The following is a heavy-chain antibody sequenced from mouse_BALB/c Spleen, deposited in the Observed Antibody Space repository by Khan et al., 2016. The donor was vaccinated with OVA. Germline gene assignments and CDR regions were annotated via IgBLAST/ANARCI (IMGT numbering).Heavy chain of an antibody. CDR3: TRDRNYYGSSFYFDY. V-gene: IGHV5-6-4*01. CDR2: ITSGGSYT. D-gene: IGHD1-1*01. CDR1: GFSFSSYS. J-gene: IGHJ2*01. Sequence: EVELVESGGGLVKPGGSLKLSCAASGFSFSSYSMSRVRQTPEKRLEWVATITSGGSYTYYPASVKGRFTISRDNAKHTLFLQMSSLKTEDTAMYYCTRDRNYYGSSFYFDYWGQGTTLTVSS.